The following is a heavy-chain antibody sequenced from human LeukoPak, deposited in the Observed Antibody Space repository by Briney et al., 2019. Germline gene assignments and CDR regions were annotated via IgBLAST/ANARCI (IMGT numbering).Heavy chain of an antibody. CDR1: GFTLSSYA. J-gene: IGHJ2*01. CDR3: AKGRATAVANWYFGL. CDR2: TSSSDSGK. D-gene: IGHD5-18*01. V-gene: IGHV3-23*01. Sequence: PGGSLRLSCVVSGFTLSSYAMSWVRQAPGKGLEWVAATSSSDSGKYHADSVRGRFTISRDNSKNTVYLEMNSLRPEDTAMYYCAKGRATAVANWYFGLWGRGTLVTVSS.